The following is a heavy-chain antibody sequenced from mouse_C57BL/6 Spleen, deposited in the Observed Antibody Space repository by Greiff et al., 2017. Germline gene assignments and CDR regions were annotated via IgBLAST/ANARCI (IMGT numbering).Heavy chain of an antibody. D-gene: IGHD1-1*01. CDR1: GYAFSSYW. CDR2: IYPGDGDT. CDR3: ARRDYYGSSLDY. Sequence: QVQLKESGAELVKPGASVKISCKASGYAFSSYWMNWVKQRPGKGLEWIGQIYPGDGDTNYNGKFKGKATLTEDKSSSTAYLQLSSLTSEDSAVYFCARRDYYGSSLDYWGQGTTLTVSS. V-gene: IGHV1-80*01. J-gene: IGHJ2*01.